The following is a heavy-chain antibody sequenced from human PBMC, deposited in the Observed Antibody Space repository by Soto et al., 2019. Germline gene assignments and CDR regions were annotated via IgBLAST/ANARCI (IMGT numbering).Heavy chain of an antibody. CDR3: ARKAWVRFDY. V-gene: IGHV4-4*02. D-gene: IGHD7-27*01. CDR1: GDSMTRSVW. CDR2: VFHTGNT. J-gene: IGHJ4*02. Sequence: QVQMQESGPGLVKPSGTLSLTCAVSGDSMTRSVWWTWVRQPPGKGLEWIGEVFHTGNTNYNPSLKSRVTMSVDKSTNAFSLKVTSVTAADTAIYYCARKAWVRFDYWGQGALVTVSS.